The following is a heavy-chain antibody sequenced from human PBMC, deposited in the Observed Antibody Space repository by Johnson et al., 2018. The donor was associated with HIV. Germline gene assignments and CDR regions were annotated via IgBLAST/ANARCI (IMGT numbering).Heavy chain of an antibody. V-gene: IGHV3-30*02. CDR1: GFIFSSYG. J-gene: IGHJ3*02. Sequence: QVQLVESGGGVVQPGGSLRLSCEASGFIFSSYGMHWVRQAPGKGLEWVAFIRYDGSNKYYTDSVKGRFTIPRDNSKNTLDLQMNSLRAEDTAVYYCASTGSGSDDAFDIWGQGTMVTVSS. D-gene: IGHD3-10*01. CDR3: ASTGSGSDDAFDI. CDR2: IRYDGSNK.